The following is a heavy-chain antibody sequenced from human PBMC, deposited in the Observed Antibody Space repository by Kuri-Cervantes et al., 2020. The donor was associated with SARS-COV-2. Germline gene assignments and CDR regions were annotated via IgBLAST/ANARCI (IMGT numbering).Heavy chain of an antibody. CDR1: GYTFTSYG. J-gene: IGHJ3*02. Sequence: ASVKVSCKASGYTFTSYGISWVRQAAGQGLEWMGWISAYNGNTNYAQKLQGRVTMTTDTSTSTAYMELRSLRSDDTAVYYCVRFRYYDSIRNASDIWGQGTMVTVSS. V-gene: IGHV1-18*01. CDR2: ISAYNGNT. D-gene: IGHD3-22*01. CDR3: VRFRYYDSIRNASDI.